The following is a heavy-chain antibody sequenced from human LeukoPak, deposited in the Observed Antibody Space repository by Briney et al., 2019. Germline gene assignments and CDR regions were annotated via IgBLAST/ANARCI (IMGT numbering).Heavy chain of an antibody. CDR1: GYAFASYG. J-gene: IGHJ4*02. CDR3: ARVHYDILTGYSYFDY. V-gene: IGHV1-18*01. CDR2: ISAYNDNT. D-gene: IGHD3-9*01. Sequence: ASVKVSCKASGYAFASYGISWVRQAPGQGLEWMGWISAYNDNTNYAQRLQGRVTMTTDTSTSTAYMELRSLRSDDTAVYYCARVHYDILTGYSYFDYWGQGTLVTVSS.